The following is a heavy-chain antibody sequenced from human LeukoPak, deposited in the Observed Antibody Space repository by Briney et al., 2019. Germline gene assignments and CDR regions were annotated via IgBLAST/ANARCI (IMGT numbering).Heavy chain of an antibody. CDR1: GFTISSYA. CDR3: AKEHYDSSGYYRDAFDI. CDR2: ISGSGGST. J-gene: IGHJ3*02. D-gene: IGHD3-22*01. Sequence: GGSLRLSCAASGFTISSYAMSWVRQARGKGLEWVSAISGSGGSTYYADSVKGRFTISRDNSKNTLYLQMNSLRAEDTAVYYCAKEHYDSSGYYRDAFDIWGQGTMVTVSS. V-gene: IGHV3-23*01.